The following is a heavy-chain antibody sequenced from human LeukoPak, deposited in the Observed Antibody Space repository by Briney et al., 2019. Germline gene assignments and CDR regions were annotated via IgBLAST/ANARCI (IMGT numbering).Heavy chain of an antibody. CDR2: ISASGGST. D-gene: IGHD3-10*01. V-gene: IGHV3-23*01. CDR3: AKVMKGSERLTMVRGVIIKTAGLYYMDV. CDR1: GFTLSSYA. Sequence: GGSLRLSCAASGFTLSSYAMSWVRQAPGEGLEWVSSISASGGSTKYADSVKGRFTISRDNSKNTVYLKMNSLRAEDTAVYYCAKVMKGSERLTMVRGVIIKTAGLYYMDVWGKGTTVTVSS. J-gene: IGHJ6*03.